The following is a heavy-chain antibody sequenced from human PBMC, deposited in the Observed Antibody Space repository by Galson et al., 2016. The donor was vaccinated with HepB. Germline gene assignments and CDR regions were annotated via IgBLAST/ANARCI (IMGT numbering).Heavy chain of an antibody. CDR2: IKQDGSEK. V-gene: IGHV3-7*05. CDR1: GFTFSTYY. J-gene: IGHJ4*02. Sequence: SLRLSCAASGFTFSTYYMTWVRQPPGKGLGWVAGIKQDGSEKYYVDSVKGRFTISRDNAKNSLYLQMSSLRPEDTAVYYCALGQGFLADSWGQGTLVTVSS. CDR3: ALGQGFLADS.